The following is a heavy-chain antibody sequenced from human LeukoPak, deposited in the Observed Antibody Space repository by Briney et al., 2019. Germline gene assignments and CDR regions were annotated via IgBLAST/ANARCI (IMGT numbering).Heavy chain of an antibody. Sequence: SVKVSCKASGGTFSCYAISWVRQAPGQGLEWMGGIIPIFGTANYAQKFQGRVTITTDESTSTAYMELSSLRSEDTAVYYCARSGGQPYYFDYWGQGTLVTVSS. CDR3: ARSGGQPYYFDY. J-gene: IGHJ4*02. V-gene: IGHV1-69*05. D-gene: IGHD5-12*01. CDR2: IIPIFGTA. CDR1: GGTFSCYA.